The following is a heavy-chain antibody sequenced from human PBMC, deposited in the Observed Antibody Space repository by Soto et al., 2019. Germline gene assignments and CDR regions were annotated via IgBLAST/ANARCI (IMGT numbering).Heavy chain of an antibody. V-gene: IGHV3-23*01. J-gene: IGHJ6*02. D-gene: IGHD3-10*01. CDR2: ISGSGGST. CDR3: ARDLYYGSGSYPPDYYGMDV. Sequence: GGSLRLSCAASGFTFSSYAMSWVRQAPGKGLEWVSAISGSGGSTYYADSVKGRFTISRDNSKNTLYLQMNSLRAEDTAVYYWARDLYYGSGSYPPDYYGMDVWGQGATVTVSS. CDR1: GFTFSSYA.